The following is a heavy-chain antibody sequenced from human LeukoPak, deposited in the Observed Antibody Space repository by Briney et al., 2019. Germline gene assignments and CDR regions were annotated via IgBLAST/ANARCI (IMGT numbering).Heavy chain of an antibody. CDR2: INHSGST. CDR1: GGSISSGGYS. Sequence: SQTLSLTCAVSGGSISSGGYSWSWIRQPPGKGLEWIGEINHSGSTNYNPSLKSRVTISVDTSKNQFSLKLSSVTAADTAVYYCARITIQGRSYSSSSPIDYWGQGTLVTVSS. V-gene: IGHV4-30-2*01. D-gene: IGHD6-6*01. J-gene: IGHJ4*02. CDR3: ARITIQGRSYSSSSPIDY.